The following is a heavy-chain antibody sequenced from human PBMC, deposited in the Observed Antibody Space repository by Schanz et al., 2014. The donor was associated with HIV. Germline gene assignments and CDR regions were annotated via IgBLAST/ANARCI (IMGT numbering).Heavy chain of an antibody. CDR3: AKEWYYGSGSMDYGLDV. Sequence: QVQVVESGGGVVQPGRSLRLSCAASEFIFSSYGIHWVRQAPGKVLEWVAVISNDGSNEYYADSVKGRFTLSRDNSENTVYLQMNSLRAEDTAVYYCAKEWYYGSGSMDYGLDVWGQGTTVTVSS. J-gene: IGHJ6*02. CDR2: ISNDGSNE. CDR1: EFIFSSYG. D-gene: IGHD3-10*01. V-gene: IGHV3-30*18.